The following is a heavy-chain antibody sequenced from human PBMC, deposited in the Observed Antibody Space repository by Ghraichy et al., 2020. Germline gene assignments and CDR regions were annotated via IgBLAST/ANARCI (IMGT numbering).Heavy chain of an antibody. D-gene: IGHD1-14*01. CDR1: GFSFTDYW. J-gene: IGHJ4*02. CDR2: LNIDGTTV. Sequence: GSLRLSCAASGFSFTDYWMHWVRQTPGRGLEWVSHLNIDGTTVNYADSVKGRFNISRDNAKNTMYLQMLSLTVEDTAVYYCVRSYKDGLRHFDYWGQGTLVTLSS. CDR3: VRSYKDGLRHFDY. V-gene: IGHV3-74*01.